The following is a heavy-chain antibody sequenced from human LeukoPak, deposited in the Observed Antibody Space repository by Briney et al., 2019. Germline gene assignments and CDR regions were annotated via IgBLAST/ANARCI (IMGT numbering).Heavy chain of an antibody. J-gene: IGHJ4*02. CDR2: ISSSSSTI. V-gene: IGHV3-48*04. CDR1: GFTFSNYA. CDR3: ARSFDN. Sequence: GGSLRLSCATSGFTFSNYAMNWVRQAPGKGLEWVSYISSSSSTIYYADSVKGRFTIPRDNAKNSLYLQMNSLRAEDTAVYYCARSFDNWGQGTLVTVSS.